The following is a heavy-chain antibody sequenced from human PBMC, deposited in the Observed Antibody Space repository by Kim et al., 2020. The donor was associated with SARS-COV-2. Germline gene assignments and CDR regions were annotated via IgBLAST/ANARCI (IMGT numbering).Heavy chain of an antibody. Sequence: SRVTISVDTSKNQFSLKLSSVTAADTAVYYCARGGWAIVVVPAATKWFDPWGQGTLVTVSS. CDR3: ARGGWAIVVVPAATKWFDP. V-gene: IGHV4-34*01. D-gene: IGHD2-2*01. J-gene: IGHJ5*02.